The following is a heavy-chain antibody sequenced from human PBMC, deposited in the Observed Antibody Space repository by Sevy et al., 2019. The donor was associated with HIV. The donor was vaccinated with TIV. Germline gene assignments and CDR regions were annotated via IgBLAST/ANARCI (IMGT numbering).Heavy chain of an antibody. V-gene: IGHV3-21*01. Sequence: GGSLRLSCAASGFTFSIYTMNWVRQAPGNGLEWVSSISSSSPYIYYADSVRGRFTISRDNAKNSLYLQMHSLRAEDTAVYYCASGSLDSTGYPFDYLGQGTLVTVSS. J-gene: IGHJ4*02. CDR1: GFTFSIYT. D-gene: IGHD3-22*01. CDR2: ISSSSPYI. CDR3: ASGSLDSTGYPFDY.